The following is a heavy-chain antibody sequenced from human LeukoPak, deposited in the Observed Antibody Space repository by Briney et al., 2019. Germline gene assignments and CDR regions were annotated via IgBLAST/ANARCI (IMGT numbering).Heavy chain of an antibody. CDR3: AKDKSYYDSSGYFDY. J-gene: IGHJ4*02. CDR2: ISYDGSNK. CDR1: GFTFSSYA. V-gene: IGHV3-30-3*01. Sequence: GGSLRLSCAASGFTFSSYAMHWVRQAPGKGLEWVAVISYDGSNKYYADSVKGRFTISRDNSKKTLYLQMNSLRAEDTAVYYCAKDKSYYDSSGYFDYWGQGTLVTVSS. D-gene: IGHD3-22*01.